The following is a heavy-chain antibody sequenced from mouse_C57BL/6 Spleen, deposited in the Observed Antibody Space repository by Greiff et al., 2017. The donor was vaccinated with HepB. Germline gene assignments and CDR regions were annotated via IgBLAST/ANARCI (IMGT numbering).Heavy chain of an antibody. V-gene: IGHV1-74*01. CDR2: IHPSDSDT. CDR3: AMGRTAQATWFDY. Sequence: QVQLQQPGAELVKPGASVKVSCKASGYTFTSYWMHWVKQRPGQGLEWIGRIHPSDSDTNYNQKFKGKATLTVDKSSSTAYMQLSSLTSEDSAVYYCAMGRTAQATWFDYWGQGTTLTVSS. J-gene: IGHJ2*01. CDR1: GYTFTSYW. D-gene: IGHD3-2*02.